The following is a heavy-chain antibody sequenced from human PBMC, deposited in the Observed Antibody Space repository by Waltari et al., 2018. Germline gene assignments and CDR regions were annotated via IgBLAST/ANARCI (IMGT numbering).Heavy chain of an antibody. J-gene: IGHJ4*02. Sequence: EVQLLESGGGLGQPGGSLTLSCNASGFIFKKSAMSWVRQAPGKGREWVSTIRDAANDTFYADSVKGRFSISRVNSKSTVFLQMSGLRADDTATYYCAKSSGEVTAITSDFWGRGTLVTVSS. D-gene: IGHD2-21*02. CDR2: IRDAANDT. CDR3: AKSSGEVTAITSDF. V-gene: IGHV3-23*01. CDR1: GFIFKKSA.